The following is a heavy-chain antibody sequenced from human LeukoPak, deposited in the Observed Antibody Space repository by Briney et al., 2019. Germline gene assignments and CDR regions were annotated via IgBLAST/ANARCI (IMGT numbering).Heavy chain of an antibody. Sequence: ASVKVSCKASGGTFSSYAISWVRQAPGQGLEWMGGIIPIFGTANYAQKFQGRVTITADESTSTAYMELSSLRSDDTAVYYCARNDIVVVPAATRRKIRFDPWGQGTLVTVSS. CDR1: GGTFSSYA. CDR3: ARNDIVVVPAATRRKIRFDP. D-gene: IGHD2-2*01. CDR2: IIPIFGTA. J-gene: IGHJ5*02. V-gene: IGHV1-69*13.